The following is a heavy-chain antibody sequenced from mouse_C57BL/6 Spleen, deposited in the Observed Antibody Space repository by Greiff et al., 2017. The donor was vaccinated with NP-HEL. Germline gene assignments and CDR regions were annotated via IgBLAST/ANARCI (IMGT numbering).Heavy chain of an antibody. CDR3: ARPFYYYGSSDWYFDV. CDR2: INPNNGGT. Sequence: VQLQQSGPELVKPGASVKMSCKASGYTFTDYNMHWVKQSHGKSLEWIGYINPNNGGTSYNQKFKGKATLTVNKSSSTAYMERRSLTSEDSAVYYCARPFYYYGSSDWYFDVWGTGTTVTVSS. V-gene: IGHV1-22*01. J-gene: IGHJ1*03. D-gene: IGHD1-1*01. CDR1: GYTFTDYN.